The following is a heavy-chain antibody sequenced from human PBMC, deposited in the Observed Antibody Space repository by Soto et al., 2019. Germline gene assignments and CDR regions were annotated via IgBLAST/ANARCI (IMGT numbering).Heavy chain of an antibody. D-gene: IGHD6-19*01. CDR3: ARGLSSSGWAYYYYYYGMDV. J-gene: IGHJ6*02. V-gene: IGHV4-34*01. Sequence: SETLSLTCAVYGGSFSGYYWSWIRQPPGKGLEWIGEINHSGSTNYSPSLKSRVTISVDTSKNQFSLKLSSVTAADTAVYYRARGLSSSGWAYYYYYYGMDVWGQGTTVTVS. CDR1: GGSFSGYY. CDR2: INHSGST.